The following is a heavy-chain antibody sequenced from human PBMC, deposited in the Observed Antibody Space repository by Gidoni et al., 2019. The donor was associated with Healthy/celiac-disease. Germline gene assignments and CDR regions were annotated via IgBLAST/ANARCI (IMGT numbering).Heavy chain of an antibody. V-gene: IGHV3-73*02. CDR2: IRSKANSYAT. J-gene: IGHJ4*02. D-gene: IGHD1-1*01. CDR1: GFTFSGSA. CDR3: TSFRTGHNFDY. Sequence: EVQLVESGGGLVQPGGSLKLSCAASGFTFSGSAMHWVGQASGKGLEWVGRIRSKANSYATAYAASVKGRFTISRDDSKNTAYLQMNSLKTEDTAVYYCTSFRTGHNFDYWGQGTLVTVSS.